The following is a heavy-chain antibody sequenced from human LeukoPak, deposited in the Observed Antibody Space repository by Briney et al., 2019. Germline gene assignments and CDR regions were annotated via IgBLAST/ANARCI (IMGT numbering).Heavy chain of an antibody. V-gene: IGHV1-2*02. CDR1: GYTFTGHY. J-gene: IGHJ4*02. CDR3: ARNGDGYNLYYFDY. CDR2: INPNSGGT. Sequence: ASVKVSCKASGYTFTGHYIHWVRQAPGQGLEWMGWINPNSGGTNYAQKFQGRVTMTRDTSISTAYMELSRLRSDDTAVYYCARNGDGYNLYYFDYWGQGTLVTVSS. D-gene: IGHD5-24*01.